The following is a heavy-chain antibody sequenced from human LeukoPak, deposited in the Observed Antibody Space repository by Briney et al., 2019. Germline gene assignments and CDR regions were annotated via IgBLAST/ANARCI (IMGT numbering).Heavy chain of an antibody. CDR2: IYPGDSDT. CDR1: GYSFTSYW. CDR3: ARQMVVTAIPGWFDP. J-gene: IGHJ5*02. D-gene: IGHD2-21*02. Sequence: GESLKISCKGSGYSFTSYWIGWVRQMPGKGLEWMGIIYPGDSDTRYSPSFQGQVTISADKSISTAYLQWSSLKASDTATYYCARQMVVTAIPGWFDPWGQGTLVTVSS. V-gene: IGHV5-51*01.